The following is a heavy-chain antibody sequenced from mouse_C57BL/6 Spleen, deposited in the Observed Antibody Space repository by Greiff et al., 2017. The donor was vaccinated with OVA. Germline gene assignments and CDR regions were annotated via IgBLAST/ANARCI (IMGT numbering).Heavy chain of an antibody. CDR1: GFTFSSYA. D-gene: IGHD2-4*01. CDR3: ARDYDYDLYAMDY. J-gene: IGHJ4*01. CDR2: ISDGGSYT. Sequence: EVKVVESGGGLVKPGGSLKLSCAASGFTFSSYAMSWVRQTPEKRLEWVATISDGGSYTYYPDNVKGRFTISRDNAKNNLYLQMSHLKSEDTAMYYCARDYDYDLYAMDYWGQGTSVTVSS. V-gene: IGHV5-4*01.